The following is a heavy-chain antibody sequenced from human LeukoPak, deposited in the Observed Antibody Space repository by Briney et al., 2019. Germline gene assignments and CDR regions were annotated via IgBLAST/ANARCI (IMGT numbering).Heavy chain of an antibody. V-gene: IGHV1-18*01. CDR2: ISAYNGNT. CDR1: GYTFTSYG. D-gene: IGHD5-24*01. CDR3: ARGLQETLGWLKAFSAFDI. J-gene: IGHJ3*02. Sequence: ASVKVSCKASGYTFTSYGITWVRQAPGQGLEWMGWISAYNGNTNYAQMLQGRVTMTTDTSTSTACMELRSLRSDDTAVYYCARGLQETLGWLKAFSAFDIWGQGTMVTVSS.